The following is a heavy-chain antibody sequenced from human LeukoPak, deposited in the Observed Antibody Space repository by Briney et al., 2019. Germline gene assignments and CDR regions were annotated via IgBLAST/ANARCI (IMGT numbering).Heavy chain of an antibody. CDR2: INHSGST. J-gene: IGHJ2*01. Sequence: SETLSLTCTVSGGSMSRSSYFWGWIRQPPGKGLEWIGEINHSGSTNYNPSLKSRVTISVDTSKNQFSLKLSSVTAADTAVYYCAIAYCGGDCYPNHWYFDLWGRGTLVTVSS. CDR3: AIAYCGGDCYPNHWYFDL. CDR1: GGSMSRSSYF. V-gene: IGHV4-39*07. D-gene: IGHD2-21*02.